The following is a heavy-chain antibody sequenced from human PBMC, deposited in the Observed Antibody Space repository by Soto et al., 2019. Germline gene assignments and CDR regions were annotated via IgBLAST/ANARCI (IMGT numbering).Heavy chain of an antibody. Sequence: GGSLRLSCAASGFTFSSYAMSWVRQAPGKGLEWVSAISGSGGSTYYADSVKGRFTISRDNSKNTLYLQMNSLRAEDTAVYYCAKLGSEYSYGEYFQHWGQGTLVTVSS. V-gene: IGHV3-23*01. CDR2: ISGSGGST. CDR1: GFTFSSYA. J-gene: IGHJ1*01. CDR3: AKLGSEYSYGEYFQH. D-gene: IGHD5-18*01.